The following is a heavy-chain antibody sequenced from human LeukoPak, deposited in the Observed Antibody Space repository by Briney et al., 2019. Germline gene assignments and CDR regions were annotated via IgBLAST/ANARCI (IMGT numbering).Heavy chain of an antibody. D-gene: IGHD3-16*01. CDR2: IYYIGTA. CDR1: GGSITTGNR. Sequence: SETLSLTCAVFGGSITTGNRWNWFRQSPGKGLEWIGYIYYIGTAYYNPSLRSRVALSADTSKNQFSLKLNSVTVADSAVYFCARARGDSPRIYYYMDVWGKGTTVTVSS. J-gene: IGHJ6*03. V-gene: IGHV4-30-4*01. CDR3: ARARGDSPRIYYYMDV.